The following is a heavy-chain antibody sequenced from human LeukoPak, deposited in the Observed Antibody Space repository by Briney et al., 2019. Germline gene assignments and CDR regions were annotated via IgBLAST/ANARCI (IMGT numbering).Heavy chain of an antibody. D-gene: IGHD3-10*01. CDR3: ARRVDYGSGSYFLDY. V-gene: IGHV4-59*08. CDR1: GGSISSYY. J-gene: IGHJ4*02. CDR2: IYYGGST. Sequence: SETLSLTCTVSGGSISSYYRSWIRQPPGKGLEWIGYIYYGGSTNYNPSLKSRVTISVDTSKNQFSLKLSSVTAADTAVYYCARRVDYGSGSYFLDYWGQGTLVTVSS.